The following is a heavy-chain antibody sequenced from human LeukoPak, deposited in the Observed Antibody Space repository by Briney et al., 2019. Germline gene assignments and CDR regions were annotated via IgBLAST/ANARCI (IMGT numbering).Heavy chain of an antibody. D-gene: IGHD2-15*01. J-gene: IGHJ4*02. Sequence: PGVSLRLSCTVSGFTVSSNSWSWVRQAPGKGLEWVSFIYSGGKTHSSDSVKGRFTISRDNSKNTLYLQMSSLRAEDTAIYYCARRAGEYSHPYDYWGQGTLVTVSS. CDR3: ARRAGEYSHPYDY. CDR1: GFTVSSNS. V-gene: IGHV3-53*01. CDR2: IYSGGKT.